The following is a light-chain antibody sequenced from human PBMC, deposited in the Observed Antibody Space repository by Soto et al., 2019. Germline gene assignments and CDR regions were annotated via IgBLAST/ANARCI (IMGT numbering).Light chain of an antibody. CDR3: CSYAGSYTYV. CDR1: SSDVGGYNY. J-gene: IGLJ1*01. V-gene: IGLV2-11*01. Sequence: SALTQPRSVSGSPGQSVTISCTGTSSDVGGYNYVSWYQQHPGKAPKLMIFDVSKRPSGVPDRFSGSKSANTASLTISGLRAEDEADYYCCSYAGSYTYVFGTGTKV. CDR2: DVS.